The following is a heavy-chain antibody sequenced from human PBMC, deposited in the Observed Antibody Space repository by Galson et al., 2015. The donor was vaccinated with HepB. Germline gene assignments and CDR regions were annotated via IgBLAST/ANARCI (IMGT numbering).Heavy chain of an antibody. CDR3: AREAYFGVVLAPSSGFDY. J-gene: IGHJ4*02. CDR2: ISYDGSNK. V-gene: IGHV3-30-3*01. Sequence: SLRLSCAASGFTFSSYAMHWVRQAPGKGLEWVAVISYDGSNKYYADSVKGRFTISRDNSKNTLYLQMNSLRAEDTAVYYCAREAYFGVVLAPSSGFDYWGQGTLVTVSS. D-gene: IGHD3-3*01. CDR1: GFTFSSYA.